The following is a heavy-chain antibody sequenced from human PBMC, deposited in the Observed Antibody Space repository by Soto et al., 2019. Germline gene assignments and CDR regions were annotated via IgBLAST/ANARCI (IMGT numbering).Heavy chain of an antibody. V-gene: IGHV4-59*01. CDR1: GVSRTSDG. D-gene: IGHD3-10*01. CDR3: VRDLNGSGDY. J-gene: IGHJ4*02. Sequence: PSDTLSLTCTFSGVSRTSDGWNWIRQPPGKGLEWLGYIFHSLGAKYNPSLGSRGTISLDTSKNQLSLSLRSVTAADTAIYFCVRDLNGSGDYWGQGTLVTVSS. CDR2: IFHSLGA.